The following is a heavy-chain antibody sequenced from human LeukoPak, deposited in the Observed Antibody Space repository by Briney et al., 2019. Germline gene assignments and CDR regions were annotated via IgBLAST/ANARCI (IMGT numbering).Heavy chain of an antibody. D-gene: IGHD3-10*01. V-gene: IGHV3-33*01. CDR2: IWYDGSNK. CDR1: VFTFSSYG. J-gene: IGHJ5*02. CDR3: ARGRITMVRGVPENWFDP. Sequence: GGSLRLSCAASVFTFSSYGMHWVRQAPGKRLKWLAVIWYDGSNKDYADSVKGRFAISRENSKNTLYLQMNSLRAEDTAVYYCARGRITMVRGVPENWFDPWGQGTLVTVSS.